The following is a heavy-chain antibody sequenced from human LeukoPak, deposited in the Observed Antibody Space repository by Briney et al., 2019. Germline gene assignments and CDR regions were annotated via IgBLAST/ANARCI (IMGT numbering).Heavy chain of an antibody. CDR3: AKDPAVANTARRFQH. CDR1: GFTFSSYA. D-gene: IGHD6-19*01. V-gene: IGHV3-23*01. CDR2: ISGSAAST. Sequence: GGSLRLSCAASGFTFSSYAMSWVRQAPGKGLEWVSGISGSAASTYYADSLKGRFTISRDNAKNTLYLQMNSLRAEDTAVYYCAKDPAVANTARRFQHWGQGTLVTVTS. J-gene: IGHJ1*01.